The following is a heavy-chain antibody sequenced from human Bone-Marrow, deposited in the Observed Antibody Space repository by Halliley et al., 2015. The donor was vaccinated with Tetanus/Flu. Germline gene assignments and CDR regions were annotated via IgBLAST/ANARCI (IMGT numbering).Heavy chain of an antibody. CDR2: ISYDGGNK. Sequence: WVSVISYDGGNKHYADSVKGRFTVSRDNAKNTLFLHMNSLKPEDAAVYHCARDLGYGGKATPGYWGQGTLVTVSS. D-gene: IGHD4-17*01. CDR3: ARDLGYGGKATPGY. J-gene: IGHJ4*02. V-gene: IGHV3-30-3*01.